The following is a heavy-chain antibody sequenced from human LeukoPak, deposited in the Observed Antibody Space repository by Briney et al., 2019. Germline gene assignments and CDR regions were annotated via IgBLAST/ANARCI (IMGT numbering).Heavy chain of an antibody. D-gene: IGHD3-22*01. Sequence: GGSLRLSCAASGFTVSTNYMSWVRQAPGKGLEWVSVIYSGGSTFYADSVKGRFTISRDNSKNTVYLQMSSLRVEDTAVYYCARLLGSIYYDSSGYSGYYYYYMDVWGKGTTVTISS. CDR1: GFTVSTNY. V-gene: IGHV3-53*01. CDR2: IYSGGST. CDR3: ARLLGSIYYDSSGYSGYYYYYMDV. J-gene: IGHJ6*03.